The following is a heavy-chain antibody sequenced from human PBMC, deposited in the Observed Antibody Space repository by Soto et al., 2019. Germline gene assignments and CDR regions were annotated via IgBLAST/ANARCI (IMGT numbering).Heavy chain of an antibody. CDR2: ISYDGSNK. J-gene: IGHJ6*02. V-gene: IGHV3-30-3*01. D-gene: IGHD3-10*01. CDR3: VRNKAYYGSGSPPVAVSCYSYSGMDV. Sequence: PGGSLRLSCAASGFTFSSYAMHWVRQAPGKGLEWVAVISYDGSNKYYADSVKGRFTISRDNSKNTLYLQMNRLRAEDTAVYYCVRNKAYYGSGSPPVAVSCYSYSGMDVWGQGTTVTVSS. CDR1: GFTFSSYA.